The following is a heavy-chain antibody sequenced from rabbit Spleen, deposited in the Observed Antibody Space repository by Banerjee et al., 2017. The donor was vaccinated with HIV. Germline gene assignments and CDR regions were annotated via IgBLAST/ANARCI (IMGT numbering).Heavy chain of an antibody. D-gene: IGHD2-1*01. J-gene: IGHJ4*01. CDR2: ILTGGGNT. Sequence: QSLEESGGDLVKPGASLTLTCKASGFSFSDRDVMCWVRQAPGKGLEWIGCILTGGGNTYYANWAKGRFTISKTSSTTVTLQMTSLTVADTATYFCARSGGDIYDFKLWGQGTLVTVS. CDR1: GFSFSDRDV. V-gene: IGHV1S40*01. CDR3: ARSGGDIYDFKL.